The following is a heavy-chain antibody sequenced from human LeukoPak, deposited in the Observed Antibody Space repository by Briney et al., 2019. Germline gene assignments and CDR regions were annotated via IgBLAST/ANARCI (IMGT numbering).Heavy chain of an antibody. V-gene: IGHV3-23*01. CDR1: GYTFSTYA. J-gene: IGHJ4*02. CDR2: VSGSGGNS. Sequence: GGCLRLSCAASGYTFSTYAKSWVREAPGKGLEWVSGVSGSGGNSFYADSVKGRFTISRDNSKNTLYLQMNSLRAEDTAVYYCAKKSGVAVSDTHFDYWGQGTLVTVSS. D-gene: IGHD6-19*01. CDR3: AKKSGVAVSDTHFDY.